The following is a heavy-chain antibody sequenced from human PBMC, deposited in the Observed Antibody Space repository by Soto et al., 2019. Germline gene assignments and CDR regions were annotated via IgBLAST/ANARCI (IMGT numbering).Heavy chain of an antibody. CDR3: AKEYTVWWSRRYFDY. V-gene: IGHV3-23*01. CDR1: GFTFSSYA. J-gene: IGHJ4*02. CDR2: ISGSGGSK. D-gene: IGHD2-21*01. Sequence: EVQLLESGGGLVQPGGSLRLSCEASGFTFSSYAMSWVRQAPGKGLEWVSAISGSGGSKYYADSVKGRFTISRDNSKNTLYLQMNSLRAEDTAVYYCAKEYTVWWSRRYFDYWGQGTLVTVSS.